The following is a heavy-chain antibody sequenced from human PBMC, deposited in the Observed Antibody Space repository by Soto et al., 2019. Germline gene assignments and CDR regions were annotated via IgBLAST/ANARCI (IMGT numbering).Heavy chain of an antibody. CDR3: AKDWDDYDFWSGYYPFDY. CDR2: ISGRGGST. D-gene: IGHD3-3*01. Sequence: GGSLRLSCAASGFTFSSYAMSWVRQAPGKGLEWVSAISGRGGSTYYADSVKGRFTIARDNSKNTLYLQMNSLRAEDTAVYYCAKDWDDYDFWSGYYPFDYWGQGTLVTVSS. J-gene: IGHJ4*02. V-gene: IGHV3-23*01. CDR1: GFTFSSYA.